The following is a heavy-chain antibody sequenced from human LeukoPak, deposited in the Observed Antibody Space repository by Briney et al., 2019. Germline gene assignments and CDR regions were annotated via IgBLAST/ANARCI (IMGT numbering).Heavy chain of an antibody. CDR3: ARGGILVQGVTILYGMDV. CDR1: GDTFSTVD. CDR2: MNPNSGNT. D-gene: IGHD3-10*01. V-gene: IGHV1-8*01. Sequence: ASLKVSSKHSGDTFSTVDIKWGREGTGQGLEWRGWMNPNSGNTNSEQKFQGRLTMTRDTSISTAYMELSSLRSEDTAVYYCARGGILVQGVTILYGMDVWGQGTTVTVSS. J-gene: IGHJ6*02.